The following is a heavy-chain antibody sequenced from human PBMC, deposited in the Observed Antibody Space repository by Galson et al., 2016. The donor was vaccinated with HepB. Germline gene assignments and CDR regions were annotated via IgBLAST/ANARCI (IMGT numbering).Heavy chain of an antibody. CDR1: GYSFTSYW. D-gene: IGHD3-10*01. V-gene: IGHV5-51*01. CDR2: IYPADSDT. J-gene: IGHJ4*02. CDR3: ARHYYGSGSYYKAFDY. Sequence: QSGAEVKKPGESLKISCKGSGYSFTSYWIGWVRQMPGKGLEWMGIIYPADSDTLYSPSIQGQVTISADKSISTAYLQWSSLKASGTAMYYCARHYYGSGSYYKAFDYWGQGTLVTVSS.